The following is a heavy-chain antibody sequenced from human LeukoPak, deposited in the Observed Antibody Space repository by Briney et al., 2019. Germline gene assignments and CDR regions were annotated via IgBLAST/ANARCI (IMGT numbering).Heavy chain of an antibody. J-gene: IGHJ3*02. CDR3: ARLDYGALFACDI. CDR2: IYYSGNT. CDR1: GGSISRGDKF. D-gene: IGHD4-17*01. V-gene: IGHV4-30-4*08. Sequence: SETLSLTCTVSGGSISRGDKFWSWIRQSPGKGLEWIGSIYYSGNTYYSPVLKSRVTLSAEPSKNQFSLQLTSVTAADTAVYYCARLDYGALFACDIGGQGTIVTVFS.